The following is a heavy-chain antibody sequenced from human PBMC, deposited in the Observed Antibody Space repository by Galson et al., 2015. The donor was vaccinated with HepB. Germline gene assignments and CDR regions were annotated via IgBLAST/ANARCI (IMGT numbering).Heavy chain of an antibody. CDR2: ISYNGRNR. CDR1: GFIFSSST. D-gene: IGHD6-19*01. V-gene: IGHV3-30*04. Sequence: LRLSCAASGFIFSSSTIHWVRQAPGKGLEWVAIISYNGRNRSYGDSLKGRFTISRDNSNNTLSLQMSSLRPEDTGIYFCARTAVADAFDLWGQGTEVVVSS. CDR3: ARTAVADAFDL. J-gene: IGHJ3*01.